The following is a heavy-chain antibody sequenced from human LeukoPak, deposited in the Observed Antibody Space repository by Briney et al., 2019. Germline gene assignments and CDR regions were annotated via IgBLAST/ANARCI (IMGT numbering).Heavy chain of an antibody. J-gene: IGHJ4*02. Sequence: GASVKVSCKASGYTFTGYYMHWVRQAPGQGLEWMGWINPNSGGTNYAQKFQGRVTMTRDTSISTAYMELSRLRSDDTAVYYCARSEYSSSSTWVDYWGQGTLVTVSS. CDR2: INPNSGGT. CDR1: GYTFTGYY. D-gene: IGHD6-6*01. V-gene: IGHV1-2*02. CDR3: ARSEYSSSSTWVDY.